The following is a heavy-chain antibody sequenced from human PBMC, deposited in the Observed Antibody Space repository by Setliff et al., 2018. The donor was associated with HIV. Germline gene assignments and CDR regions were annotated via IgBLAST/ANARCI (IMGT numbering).Heavy chain of an antibody. Sequence: SETLSLTCGVSGIPIDRVYSWAWIRQPPGKGLEWIGTISHSGSTRYNSPLQGRISISIDTSKNQFSLTLTSVTAADTAMYYCARDQSDYNVLTGFGDFDYWGHGTLVTVSS. CDR3: ARDQSDYNVLTGFGDFDY. J-gene: IGHJ4*01. CDR1: GIPIDRVYS. V-gene: IGHV4-38-2*02. D-gene: IGHD3-9*01. CDR2: ISHSGST.